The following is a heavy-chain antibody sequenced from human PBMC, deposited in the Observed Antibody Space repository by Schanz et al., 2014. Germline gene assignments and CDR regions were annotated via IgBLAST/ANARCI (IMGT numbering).Heavy chain of an antibody. Sequence: QVQLQESGPGLVKPSETLSLTCTVSGGSINNYHWSWIRQPPGMGLEWLGYIYSRGNTNYNPSLKGRVTISVATAKSEFSLRVPSVTAADTAVYYCARHVGSTWFYAFDIWGPGTMVTVSS. V-gene: IGHV4-59*08. D-gene: IGHD6-13*01. CDR2: IYSRGNT. CDR1: GGSINNYH. CDR3: ARHVGSTWFYAFDI. J-gene: IGHJ3*02.